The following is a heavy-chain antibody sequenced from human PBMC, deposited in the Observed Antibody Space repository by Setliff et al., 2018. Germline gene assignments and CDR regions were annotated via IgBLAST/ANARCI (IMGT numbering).Heavy chain of an antibody. CDR2: INPSGGST. Sequence: ASVKVSCKASGYTFTSYYMHWVRQAPGQGLEWMGIINPSGGSTSYAQKFQGRVTMTRDTSTSTVYMELSSLRSEDTAVYYCARQIALGDSSGYGTRSPRAALHYRGQGTLVTVS. D-gene: IGHD3-22*01. V-gene: IGHV1-46*01. J-gene: IGHJ4*02. CDR1: GYTFTSYY. CDR3: ARQIALGDSSGYGTRSPRAALHY.